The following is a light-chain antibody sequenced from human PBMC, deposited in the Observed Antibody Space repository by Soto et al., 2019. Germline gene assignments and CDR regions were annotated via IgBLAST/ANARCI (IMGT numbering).Light chain of an antibody. CDR1: QGISRY. Sequence: DIQLTQSPSFLSASVGDRVTITCRASQGISRYLAWYQQKTGKDPKLMIYASSTLKSGVPSRFSGSGSGKECTLAINSLQPEDFATYYCQQHNSYPITVGQGTRLVL. CDR2: ASS. J-gene: IGKJ5*01. CDR3: QQHNSYPIT. V-gene: IGKV1-9*01.